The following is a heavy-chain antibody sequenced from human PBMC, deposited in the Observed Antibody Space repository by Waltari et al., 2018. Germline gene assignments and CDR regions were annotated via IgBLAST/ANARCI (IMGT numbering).Heavy chain of an antibody. CDR2: IIPIFGTA. Sequence: QVQLVQSGAEVKKPGSSVKVSCKASGGTFSSDPIRWVRRAPGQGREGMGGIIPIFGTANYAQKFQGRVTITADESTSTAYMELSSLRSEDTAVYYCARDRATPVPAAINYYYYYYMDVWGKGTTVTVSS. J-gene: IGHJ6*03. CDR3: ARDRATPVPAAINYYYYYYMDV. V-gene: IGHV1-69*01. D-gene: IGHD2-2*02. CDR1: GGTFSSDP.